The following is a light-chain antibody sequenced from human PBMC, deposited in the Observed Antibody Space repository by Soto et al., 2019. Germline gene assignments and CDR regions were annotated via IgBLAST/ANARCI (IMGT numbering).Light chain of an antibody. CDR1: QSVSSSY. Sequence: EIVLTQSPGTLSLSPGERATLSSRASQSVSSSYLAWYQQKPGQAPRLLIYGASSRATGIPDRFSGSGSGTDFTLTINRLEPEDFAVYYCQQYGSSPGTFGQGTTVEIK. CDR2: GAS. J-gene: IGKJ1*01. CDR3: QQYGSSPGT. V-gene: IGKV3-20*01.